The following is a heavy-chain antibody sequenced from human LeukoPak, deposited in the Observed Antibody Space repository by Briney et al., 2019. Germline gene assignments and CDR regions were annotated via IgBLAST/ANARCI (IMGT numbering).Heavy chain of an antibody. D-gene: IGHD1-1*01. V-gene: IGHV1-24*01. Sequence: ASVKVSCKVSGYTLTELSMHWVRQAPGKGLEWMGGFDPEDGETIYAQKFQGRVTITTDESTSTAYMELSSLRSEDTAVYYCARGPPNFYYYYYMDVWGKGTTVTVSS. CDR1: GYTLTELS. CDR3: ARGPPNFYYYYYMDV. J-gene: IGHJ6*03. CDR2: FDPEDGET.